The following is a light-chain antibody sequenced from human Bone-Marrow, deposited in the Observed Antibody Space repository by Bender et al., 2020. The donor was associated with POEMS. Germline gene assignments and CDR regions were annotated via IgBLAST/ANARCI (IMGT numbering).Light chain of an antibody. CDR2: YDD. Sequence: SGSSSNIGNHGVNWYQQLPGEAPKLLIYYDDLLTPGVSDRFSASKSGTSASLAISELQSEDEALYYCSAWDDSLSGWVFGGGTKLNVL. V-gene: IGLV1-36*01. J-gene: IGLJ3*02. CDR1: SSNIGNHG. CDR3: SAWDDSLSGWV.